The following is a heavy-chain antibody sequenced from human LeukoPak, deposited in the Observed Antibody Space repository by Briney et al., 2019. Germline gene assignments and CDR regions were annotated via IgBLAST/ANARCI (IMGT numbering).Heavy chain of an antibody. CDR2: ISSSSSTI. CDR1: GFTFSSYS. V-gene: IGHV3-48*01. J-gene: IGHJ4*02. Sequence: PGGSRRLSCAASGFTFSSYSMNWVRQAPGKGLEWVSYISSSSSTIYYADSVKGRFTISRDNAKNSLYLQMNSLRAEDTAVYYCAREGPGYYFDYWGQGTLVTVSS. CDR3: AREGPGYYFDY.